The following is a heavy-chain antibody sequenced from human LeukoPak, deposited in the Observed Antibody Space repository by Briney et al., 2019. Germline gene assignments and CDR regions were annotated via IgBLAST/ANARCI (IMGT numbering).Heavy chain of an antibody. CDR2: ISSSGDTI. J-gene: IGHJ4*02. CDR1: GFGFSKYS. CDR3: AKEASITIFGVVSDFDY. D-gene: IGHD3-3*01. V-gene: IGHV3-23*01. Sequence: GGSLRLSCTAYGFGFSKYSMKWVRQAPGKGLEWISYISSSGDTIYDADSVKGRFTISRDNSKNTLYLQMNSLRAEDTAVYYCAKEASITIFGVVSDFDYWGQGTLVTVSS.